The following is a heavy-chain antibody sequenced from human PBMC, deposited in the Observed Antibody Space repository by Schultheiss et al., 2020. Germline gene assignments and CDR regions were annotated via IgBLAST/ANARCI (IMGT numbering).Heavy chain of an antibody. Sequence: ASVKVSCKASGYPFTDYYIHWVRQAPGQGLEWMGIINPNSGGTNYAQKLQGRVTMTTDTSTSTAYMELSRLRSDDTAVYYCARVTGSGSYLGYFQHWGQGTLVTVSS. CDR1: GYPFTDYY. CDR2: INPNSGGT. CDR3: ARVTGSGSYLGYFQH. V-gene: IGHV1-2*02. J-gene: IGHJ1*01. D-gene: IGHD3-10*01.